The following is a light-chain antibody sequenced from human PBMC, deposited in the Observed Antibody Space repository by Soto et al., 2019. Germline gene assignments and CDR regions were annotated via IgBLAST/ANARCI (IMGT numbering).Light chain of an antibody. CDR2: VAS. CDR1: QGIRNY. V-gene: IGKV1-9*01. CDR3: QQLFSFPPT. Sequence: DIQLTQSPSFLSASVGDRVTITCRASQGIRNYLAWYQQKPGKAPNLLIYVASTLQSGVPSRFSGSGSGTEFTLTISRLQPEDLATYYCQQLFSFPPTFGQGTRLEIK. J-gene: IGKJ5*01.